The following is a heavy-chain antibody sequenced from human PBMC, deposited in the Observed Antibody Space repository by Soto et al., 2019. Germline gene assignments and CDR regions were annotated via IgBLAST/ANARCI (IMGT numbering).Heavy chain of an antibody. CDR1: GGPIISFTYY. Sequence: SETLSLTCSASGGPIISFTYYWSWIRHPPGQGLEWIGYIYYSGSTYYNPSLKSRVTISVDTCKNQFSLKLSSVTAADTAVYHCARVPTIFGVDYYGMDVWGQGTTVTVSS. D-gene: IGHD3-3*01. CDR2: IYYSGST. J-gene: IGHJ6*02. CDR3: ARVPTIFGVDYYGMDV. V-gene: IGHV4-30-4*01.